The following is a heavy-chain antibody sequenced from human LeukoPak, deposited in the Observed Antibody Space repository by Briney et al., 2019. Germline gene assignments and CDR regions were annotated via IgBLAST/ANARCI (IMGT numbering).Heavy chain of an antibody. Sequence: GGSLRLSCAVSGFTFSRFWLSWVRQAPGKGLEWVANINEDGSEKYYVDSVKGRFTISRDNAKNSPYLQMNSLRAEDTAVYYCTGETYYFDYWGQGTLVTVSS. J-gene: IGHJ4*02. CDR3: TGETYYFDY. CDR1: GFTFSRFW. V-gene: IGHV3-7*01. CDR2: INEDGSEK.